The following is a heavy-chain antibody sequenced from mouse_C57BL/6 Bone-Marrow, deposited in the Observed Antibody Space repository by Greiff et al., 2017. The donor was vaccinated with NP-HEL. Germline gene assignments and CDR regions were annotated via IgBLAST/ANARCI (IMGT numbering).Heavy chain of an antibody. D-gene: IGHD1-1*01. V-gene: IGHV1-80*01. J-gene: IGHJ4*01. CDR2: IYPGDGDT. Sequence: VQLVESGAELVKPGASVKISCKASGYAFSSYWMNWVKERPGKGLEWIGQIYPGDGDTKYNGKFKGKATLTADKSYSTAYMQVSSLTSEDSAVYFCARGDYGSSRFGYAMDYWGQGTSVTVSS. CDR1: GYAFSSYW. CDR3: ARGDYGSSRFGYAMDY.